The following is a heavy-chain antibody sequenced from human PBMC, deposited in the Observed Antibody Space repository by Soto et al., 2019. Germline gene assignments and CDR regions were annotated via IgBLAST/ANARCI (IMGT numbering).Heavy chain of an antibody. Sequence: QVQLVQSGAEVKKPGASVKVSCKASGYTFTSYAMHWVRQAPGQRLEWMGWINAGNGNTKYSQKFQGRVTITRDTSASTAYMELSSLRSEDTAVYYCARGGLRFLEWLSFLDFFDYWGQGTLDTVSS. CDR3: ARGGLRFLEWLSFLDFFDY. CDR1: GYTFTSYA. J-gene: IGHJ4*02. D-gene: IGHD3-3*01. CDR2: INAGNGNT. V-gene: IGHV1-3*01.